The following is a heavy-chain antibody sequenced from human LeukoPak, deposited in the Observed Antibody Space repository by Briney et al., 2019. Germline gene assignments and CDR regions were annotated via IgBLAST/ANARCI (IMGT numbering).Heavy chain of an antibody. Sequence: ASVKVSCKASGGTFSSYTISWVRQAPGQGLEWMGGIIPIFGTANYAQKFQGRVTITADESTSTAYMELSSLRSEDTAVYYCAREGRTGTTGETNWGQGTLVTVSS. J-gene: IGHJ4*02. CDR1: GGTFSSYT. CDR3: AREGRTGTTGETN. CDR2: IIPIFGTA. D-gene: IGHD1-1*01. V-gene: IGHV1-69*13.